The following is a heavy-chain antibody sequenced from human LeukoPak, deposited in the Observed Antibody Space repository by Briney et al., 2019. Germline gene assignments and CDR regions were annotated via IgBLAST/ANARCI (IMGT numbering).Heavy chain of an antibody. V-gene: IGHV3-11*01. D-gene: IGHD6-19*01. CDR2: ISPGGDMI. CDR3: ASGRDIAVAGPGGYFDY. Sequence: KTGGSLRLSCAASGFTFSDYHMSWIRQAPGKGLEWVSYISPGGDMIYFADSVKGRFTISRDNAKNSLFLQMNSLTAEDTAVYYCASGRDIAVAGPGGYFDYWGQGTLVTVSS. J-gene: IGHJ4*02. CDR1: GFTFSDYH.